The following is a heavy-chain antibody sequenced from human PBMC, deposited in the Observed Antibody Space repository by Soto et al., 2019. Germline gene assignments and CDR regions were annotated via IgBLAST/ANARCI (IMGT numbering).Heavy chain of an antibody. CDR1: GYTFTSYG. J-gene: IGHJ4*02. CDR3: TRRARIGRQLWLPFDS. D-gene: IGHD3-22*01. Sequence: ASVKVSCKASGYTFTSYGISWVRQAPGQGLEWMGWISAYNGNTAYAQKFQGRVTMTGDTTINTAYMELSYLTSADTAVYYCTRRARIGRQLWLPFDSWAQGTLVTVSS. V-gene: IGHV1-18*01. CDR2: ISAYNGNT.